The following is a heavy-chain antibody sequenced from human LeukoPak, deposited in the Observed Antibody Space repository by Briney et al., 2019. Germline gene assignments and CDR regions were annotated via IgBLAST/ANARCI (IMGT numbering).Heavy chain of an antibody. Sequence: GGSLRLSCAASGFTFSTYSMNWVRQAPGKGLEWVSSISSSSSYIYYADPVKRRFTISRDSANNSLYLQMNSLTAEDTAVYYCAREKLGGVADPWGQGTLVTVSS. J-gene: IGHJ5*02. CDR2: ISSSSSYI. CDR1: GFTFSTYS. D-gene: IGHD3-16*01. V-gene: IGHV3-21*01. CDR3: AREKLGGVADP.